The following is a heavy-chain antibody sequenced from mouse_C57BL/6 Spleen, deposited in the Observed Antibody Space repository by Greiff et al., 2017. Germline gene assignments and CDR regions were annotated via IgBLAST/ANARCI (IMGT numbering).Heavy chain of an antibody. Sequence: EVKLQQSGPELVKPGASVKIPCKASGYTFTDYNMDWVKQSHGKSLEWIGDINPNNGGTIYNQKFKGKATLTVDKSSSTAYMERRSLTSEDTAVYYCARDDNWYFDVWGTGTTVTVSS. D-gene: IGHD2-3*01. J-gene: IGHJ1*03. V-gene: IGHV1-18*01. CDR2: INPNNGGT. CDR3: ARDDNWYFDV. CDR1: GYTFTDYN.